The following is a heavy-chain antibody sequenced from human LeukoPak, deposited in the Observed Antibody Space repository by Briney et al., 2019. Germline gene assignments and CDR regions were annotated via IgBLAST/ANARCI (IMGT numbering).Heavy chain of an antibody. D-gene: IGHD2-21*02. V-gene: IGHV4-30-4*08. Sequence: SETLSLTCTVSGGSIRSSYYYWGWIRQPPGKGLEWIGYIYYSGSTYYNPSLKSRVTISVDTSKNQFSLKLSSVTAADTAVYYCARAYCGGDCETDYWGQGTLVTVSS. CDR1: GGSIRSSYYY. CDR3: ARAYCGGDCETDY. CDR2: IYYSGST. J-gene: IGHJ4*02.